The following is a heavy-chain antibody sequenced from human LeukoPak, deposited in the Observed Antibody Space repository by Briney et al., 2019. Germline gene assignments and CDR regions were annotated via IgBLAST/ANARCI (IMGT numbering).Heavy chain of an antibody. J-gene: IGHJ4*02. CDR1: GGSISGNY. CDR2: IFYVGST. CDR3: ARIITGPVALDY. V-gene: IGHV4-59*08. Sequence: SETLSLTCTVSGGSISGNYWSWIRQPLGKGLEWIGYIFYVGSTISNPSLKSRVTISVDTSKSQFSLQLRSVPAADTAVYYCARIITGPVALDYWGQGTLVTVSS. D-gene: IGHD1-14*01.